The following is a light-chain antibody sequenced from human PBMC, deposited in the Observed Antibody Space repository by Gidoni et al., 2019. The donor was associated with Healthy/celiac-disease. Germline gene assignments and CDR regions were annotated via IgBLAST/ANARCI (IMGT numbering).Light chain of an antibody. V-gene: IGLV4-69*01. CDR3: QTWGTGIQV. J-gene: IGLJ3*02. Sequence: QLVLTQSPSASASLGASVKLTCTLSSGHSSYAIAWHQQQTEKGPRYLMKLNSDGSHSKGDGIPDRFSGCSSGAERYLTISSLQSEDEADYYCQTWGTGIQVFGGGTKLTV. CDR1: SGHSSYA. CDR2: LNSDGSH.